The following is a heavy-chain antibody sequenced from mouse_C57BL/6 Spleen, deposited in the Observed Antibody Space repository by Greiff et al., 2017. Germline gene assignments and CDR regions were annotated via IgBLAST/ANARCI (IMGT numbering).Heavy chain of an antibody. CDR3: ARYYDRGFDY. Sequence: EVKLVESGGGLVQPGGSLSLSCAASGFTFTDYYMSWVRQPPGKALEWLGFIRNKANGYTTEYSASVKGRFTISRDNSQSILYLQMNALRAEDSATYYCARYYDRGFDYWGQGTTLTVSS. J-gene: IGHJ2*01. CDR1: GFTFTDYY. CDR2: IRNKANGYTT. V-gene: IGHV7-3*01. D-gene: IGHD2-12*01.